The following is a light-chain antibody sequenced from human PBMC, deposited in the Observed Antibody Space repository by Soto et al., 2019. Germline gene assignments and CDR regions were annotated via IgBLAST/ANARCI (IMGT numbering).Light chain of an antibody. V-gene: IGKV3-20*01. CDR2: GAS. CDR1: QTVSSSY. CDR3: QQYANSRT. J-gene: IGKJ1*01. Sequence: EIVLTQSPGTLSLSPGERATLSCRASQTVSSSYLAWYQQKRGQAPRLLIYGASSRATGIPDRFSGSGSGTDFTLTISRLEPEDFALYYCQQYANSRTFGQGTKVDIK.